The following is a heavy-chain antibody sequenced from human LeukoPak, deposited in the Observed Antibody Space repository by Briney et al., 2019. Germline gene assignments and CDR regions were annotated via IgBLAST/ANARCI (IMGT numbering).Heavy chain of an antibody. V-gene: IGHV3-20*04. D-gene: IGHD2-2*01. Sequence: GGSLRLSCAASGFTFDDYGMSWVRQAPGKGLEWVSGINWNGGSTGYADSVKGRFTISRDNAKNSLYLQMNSLRAEDTALYYCARIRYCSSTSRFVDYYYMDVWGKGTTVTVSS. J-gene: IGHJ6*03. CDR2: INWNGGST. CDR1: GFTFDDYG. CDR3: ARIRYCSSTSRFVDYYYMDV.